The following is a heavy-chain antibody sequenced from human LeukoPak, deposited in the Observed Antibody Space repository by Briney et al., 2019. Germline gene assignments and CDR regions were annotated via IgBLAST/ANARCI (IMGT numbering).Heavy chain of an antibody. D-gene: IGHD5-12*01. Sequence: GGSLRLSCTASGFNVGDYAMSWVRQAPGKRLEWVGFIRSKTYGGTADYAASVEGRFTISRDDSNNIVYLQMNSLKTEDTALYYCSRGLEGFTAYDDYWGQGTLVTVSS. V-gene: IGHV3-49*04. CDR2: IRSKTYGGTA. J-gene: IGHJ4*02. CDR1: GFNVGDYA. CDR3: SRGLEGFTAYDDY.